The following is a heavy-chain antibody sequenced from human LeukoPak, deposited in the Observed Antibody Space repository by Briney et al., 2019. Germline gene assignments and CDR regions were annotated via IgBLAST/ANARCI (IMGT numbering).Heavy chain of an antibody. CDR1: GYSISSGYY. V-gene: IGHV4-38-2*02. J-gene: IGHJ3*02. Sequence: SETLSLTCTVSGYSISSGYYWGWIRQPPGKGLEWIGSIYHSGNTNYNPSLKSRVTISVDKSKNQLSLKLSSVTAADTAVYYCARKGHTYYDFWSGHDAFDIWGQGTMVTVSS. D-gene: IGHD3-3*01. CDR3: ARKGHTYYDFWSGHDAFDI. CDR2: IYHSGNT.